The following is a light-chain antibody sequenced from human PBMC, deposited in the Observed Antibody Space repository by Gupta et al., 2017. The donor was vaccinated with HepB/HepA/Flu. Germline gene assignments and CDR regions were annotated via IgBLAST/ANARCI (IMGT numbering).Light chain of an antibody. Sequence: TPSPASLSASVGDRVTITCRASQSISSYLNWYQQKPGKAPELLIYAAARLQSGVPSRFSGSRSGTDFTLTISSLQPEDFATYYCQQSFNTPWTFGHGTKVDI. J-gene: IGKJ1*01. CDR1: QSISSY. CDR2: AAA. V-gene: IGKV1-39*01. CDR3: QQSFNTPWT.